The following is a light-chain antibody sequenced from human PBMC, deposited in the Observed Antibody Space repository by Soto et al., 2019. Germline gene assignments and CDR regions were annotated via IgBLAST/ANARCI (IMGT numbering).Light chain of an antibody. Sequence: DIQMTQSPSTLSASVGDRVTITCRASQSISSWLAWYQQKPGKAPKLLIYKASSLESGVPSRFSGSGSGTEITLTISSLQPDDFATYYRQQYNSSSAWTFGQGTKVEIK. CDR3: QQYNSSSAWT. CDR1: QSISSW. CDR2: KAS. J-gene: IGKJ1*01. V-gene: IGKV1-5*03.